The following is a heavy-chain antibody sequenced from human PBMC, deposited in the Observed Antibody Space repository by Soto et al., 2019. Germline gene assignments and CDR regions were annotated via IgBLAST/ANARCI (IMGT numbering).Heavy chain of an antibody. CDR3: ATRYCSGGSCYSAALGY. J-gene: IGHJ4*02. V-gene: IGHV3-11*01. D-gene: IGHD2-15*01. CDR2: ISSSGSTI. Sequence: QVQLVESGGGLVKPGGSLRLSCAASGFTFSDFYMSWIRQAPGKGLEWVSYISSSGSTIYYADSVKGRFTISRDNAKNSLYLQMNSLRAEDTAVYYCATRYCSGGSCYSAALGYWGQGTLVTVSP. CDR1: GFTFSDFY.